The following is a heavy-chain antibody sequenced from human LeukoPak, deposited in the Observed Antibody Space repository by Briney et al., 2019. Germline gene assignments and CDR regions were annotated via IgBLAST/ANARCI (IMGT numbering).Heavy chain of an antibody. CDR2: IYYTGST. Sequence: PSETLSLTRSVSGASVTSGGFYWGWLRQPPGKGPEWIATIYYTGSTYYNPSLKSRVSISIDTSKNQFSLRLTSVTATDTAVYHCARHSGSGSESRPFDPWGQGTLVSVSS. CDR3: ARHSGSGSESRPFDP. V-gene: IGHV4-39*01. D-gene: IGHD3-10*01. J-gene: IGHJ5*02. CDR1: GASVTSGGFY.